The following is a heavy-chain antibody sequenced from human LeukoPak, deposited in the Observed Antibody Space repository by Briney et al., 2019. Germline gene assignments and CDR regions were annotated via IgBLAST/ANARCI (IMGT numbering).Heavy chain of an antibody. CDR1: GYSFTGHY. V-gene: IGHV1-2*02. CDR2: ITPNNGGK. J-gene: IGHJ4*02. D-gene: IGHD5-24*01. CDR3: ARDVLGDGYAFFDY. Sequence: ASVKDSCKDSGYSFTGHYINWVRHAPGQRLEWMGWITPNNGGKNYEQKFQGRVTMTRDTSIITAYMELSGLRSDDTAVYYCARDVLGDGYAFFDYWGQGTLVTVSS.